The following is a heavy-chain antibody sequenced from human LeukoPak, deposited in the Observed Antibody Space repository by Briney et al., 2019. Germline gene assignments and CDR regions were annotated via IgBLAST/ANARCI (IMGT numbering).Heavy chain of an antibody. V-gene: IGHV3-23*01. CDR1: GFTFSSYA. CDR3: AREGFAGYSSSWYDY. J-gene: IGHJ4*02. D-gene: IGHD6-13*01. CDR2: ISGSGGST. Sequence: GGSLRLSCAASGFTFSSYAMSWVRQAPGEGLERVSAISGSGGSTYYADSVKGRFTISRDNSKNTLYLQMNSLRAEDTAVYYCAREGFAGYSSSWYDYWGQGTLVTVSS.